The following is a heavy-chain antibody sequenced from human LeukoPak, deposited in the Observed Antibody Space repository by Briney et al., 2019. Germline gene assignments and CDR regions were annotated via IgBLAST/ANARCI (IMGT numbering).Heavy chain of an antibody. D-gene: IGHD2-15*01. CDR3: AKAPVGHCSGAFCYHFDS. V-gene: IGHV3-23*01. CDR2: ISGDNPGT. CDR1: GFTFSTYA. J-gene: IGHJ4*02. Sequence: PGGSLRLSSAASGFTFSTYAMSWVRQTPGKGLEWVAAISGDNPGTYHANSVKGRFTISRDNSKNTLHLQMSGLRAEDTARYYCAKAPVGHCSGAFCYHFDSWGQGTLVTVSS.